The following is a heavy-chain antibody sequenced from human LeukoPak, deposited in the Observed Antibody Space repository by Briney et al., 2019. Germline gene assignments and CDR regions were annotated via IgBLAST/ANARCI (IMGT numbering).Heavy chain of an antibody. CDR3: ARGLLDGYTHPAAFDI. D-gene: IGHD5-24*01. J-gene: IGHJ3*02. CDR1: GGSISSYY. Sequence: SETLSLTRTVSGGSISSYYWSWIRQPPGKGLEWIGYIYYSGSTNYNPSLKSRVTISVDTSKNQFSLKLSSVTAADTAVYYCARGLLDGYTHPAAFDIWGQGTMVTVSS. V-gene: IGHV4-59*01. CDR2: IYYSGST.